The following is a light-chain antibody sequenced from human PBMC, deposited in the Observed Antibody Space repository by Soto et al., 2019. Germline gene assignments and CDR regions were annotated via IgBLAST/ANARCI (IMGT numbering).Light chain of an antibody. Sequence: EIVMTQSPATLSVSPGERATLSCGASQSVSSNLAWYQQKPGQAPRLLIYGAFTRANGIPARFSGSGSGTEFNLTISSLQSEDVAIYYCQQYKNWPPLTFGGGTKVEIK. J-gene: IGKJ4*01. CDR1: QSVSSN. CDR3: QQYKNWPPLT. CDR2: GAF. V-gene: IGKV3-15*01.